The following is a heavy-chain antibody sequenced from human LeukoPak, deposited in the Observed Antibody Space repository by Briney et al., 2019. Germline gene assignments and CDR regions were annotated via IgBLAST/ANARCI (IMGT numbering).Heavy chain of an antibody. V-gene: IGHV4-34*01. Sequence: SETLSLTCAVYGGSFSGYYWSWIRQPPGKGLEWIGEINHSGSTNYNPSLKSRVTISVDTSKNQFSLKLSSVTAADTAVYYCARHKRIAARPGYFDYWGQGTLVTVSS. CDR2: INHSGST. J-gene: IGHJ4*02. D-gene: IGHD6-6*01. CDR1: GGSFSGYY. CDR3: ARHKRIAARPGYFDY.